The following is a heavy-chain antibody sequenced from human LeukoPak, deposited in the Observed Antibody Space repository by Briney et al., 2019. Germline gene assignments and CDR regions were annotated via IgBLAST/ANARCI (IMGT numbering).Heavy chain of an antibody. CDR1: GGSISSGGYS. V-gene: IGHV4-30-2*01. CDR3: AGSPLGYCSSTSCYENWFDP. Sequence: SQTLSLTCAVSGGSISSGGYSWSWIRQPPGKGLEWIGYIYHSGSTYYNPSLKSRVTISVDRSKNQFSLKLSSVTAADTAVYYCAGSPLGYCSSTSCYENWFDPWGQGTLITVSS. D-gene: IGHD2-2*01. CDR2: IYHSGST. J-gene: IGHJ5*02.